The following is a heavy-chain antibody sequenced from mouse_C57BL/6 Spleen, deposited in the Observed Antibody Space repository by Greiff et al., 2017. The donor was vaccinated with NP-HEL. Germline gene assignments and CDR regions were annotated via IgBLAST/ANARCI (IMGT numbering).Heavy chain of an antibody. CDR2: IDPSDSYT. CDR3: ARGSMVRLEDYFDY. D-gene: IGHD1-1*02. V-gene: IGHV1-69*01. CDR1: GYTFTSYW. Sequence: QVQLQQPGAELVMPGASVKLSCKASGYTFTSYWMHWVKQRPGQGLEWIGEIDPSDSYTNYNQKFKGKSTLTVDKSSSTAYMQLSSLTSEDSAVYYCARGSMVRLEDYFDYWGQGTTLTVSS. J-gene: IGHJ2*01.